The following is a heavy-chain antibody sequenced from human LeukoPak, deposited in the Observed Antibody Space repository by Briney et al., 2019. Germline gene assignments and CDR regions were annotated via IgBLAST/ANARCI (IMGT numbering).Heavy chain of an antibody. Sequence: QSGGSLRLSCAASGFIFSESWMSWVRQVPGQGLEWVAHIYHEGGGIQYVDSVKGRFTISRDNAKGSVYLQMNSLRAEDTAIYHCATYINWVAGDVWGQGTTVIVSS. J-gene: IGHJ6*02. CDR1: GFIFSESW. CDR2: IYHEGGGI. D-gene: IGHD7-27*01. V-gene: IGHV3-7*01. CDR3: ATYINWVAGDV.